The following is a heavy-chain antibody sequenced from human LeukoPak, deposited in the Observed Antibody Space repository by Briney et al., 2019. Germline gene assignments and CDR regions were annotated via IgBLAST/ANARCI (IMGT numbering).Heavy chain of an antibody. CDR3: AGGTWIQLWFFDY. J-gene: IGHJ4*02. CDR2: IIPIFGIA. V-gene: IGHV1-69*04. CDR1: GGTFSSYA. D-gene: IGHD5-18*01. Sequence: EASVKVSCKASGGTFSSYAISWVRQAPGQGLEWMGRIIPIFGIANYAQKFQGRVTITADKSTSTAYMELSSLRSEDTAVYYCAGGTWIQLWFFDYWSQGTLVTVSS.